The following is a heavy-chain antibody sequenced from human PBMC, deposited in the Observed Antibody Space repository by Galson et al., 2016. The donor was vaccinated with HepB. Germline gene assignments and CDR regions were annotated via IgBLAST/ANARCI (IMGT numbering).Heavy chain of an antibody. CDR3: AHRIGHWNDLFDL. CDR2: VHWTNDN. Sequence: PALVKPTQTLTLTCSFSGFSLTTSGVGVGWIRQRPGRALEWLALVHWTNDNRFNPSLRSRLTVAKDTSKNLVILAMSNVDPEDTATYYCAHRIGHWNDLFDLWGQGVPVIVSS. CDR1: GFSLTTSGVG. D-gene: IGHD1-1*01. V-gene: IGHV2-5*01. J-gene: IGHJ4*02.